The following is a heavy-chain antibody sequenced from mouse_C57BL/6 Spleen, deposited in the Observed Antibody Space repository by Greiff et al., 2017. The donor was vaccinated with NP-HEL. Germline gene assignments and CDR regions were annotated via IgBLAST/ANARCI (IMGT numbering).Heavy chain of an antibody. D-gene: IGHD1-2*01. CDR1: GFTFSSYA. J-gene: IGHJ4*01. Sequence: EVKLVESGGGLVKPGGSLKLSCAASGFTFSSYAMSWVRQTPEKRLEWVATISDGGSYTYYPDNVKGRFTLSRDNAKNNLYSQMSHLKSVDTAMYYCARGNPLLSMDYWGQGTSVSVSS. CDR2: ISDGGSYT. CDR3: ARGNPLLSMDY. V-gene: IGHV5-4*03.